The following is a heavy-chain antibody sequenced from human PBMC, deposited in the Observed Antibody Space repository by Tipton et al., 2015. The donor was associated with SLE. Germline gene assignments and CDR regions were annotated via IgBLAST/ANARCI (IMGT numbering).Heavy chain of an antibody. D-gene: IGHD6-13*01. CDR3: AGHSSSWYGVDY. V-gene: IGHV3-7*01. Sequence: SLRLSCAASGFPFSSYAMSWVRQAPGKGLEWVANIKHDGSEKNYVDSVKGRFTVSRDNAKNSLYLQMNSLRAEDTAVYYCAGHSSSWYGVDYWGQGTLVTVSS. CDR1: GFPFSSYA. CDR2: IKHDGSEK. J-gene: IGHJ4*02.